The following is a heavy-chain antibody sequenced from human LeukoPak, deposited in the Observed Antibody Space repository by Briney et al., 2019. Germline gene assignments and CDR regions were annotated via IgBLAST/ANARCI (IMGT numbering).Heavy chain of an antibody. V-gene: IGHV3-33*01. Sequence: GGSLRLSCAASGFPFSSYGLHWVRQAPGKGLEWVAVMSKDGSIIHHADSVKGRFTISRDNFKNTLYLQMNSLRAEDTAVYYCARDYEFDDYDRGRYTNTFDYWGQGTLVTVSS. D-gene: IGHD4/OR15-4a*01. CDR2: MSKDGSII. CDR1: GFPFSSYG. CDR3: ARDYEFDDYDRGRYTNTFDY. J-gene: IGHJ4*02.